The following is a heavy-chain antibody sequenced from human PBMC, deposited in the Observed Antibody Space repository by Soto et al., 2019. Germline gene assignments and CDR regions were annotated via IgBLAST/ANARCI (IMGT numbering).Heavy chain of an antibody. CDR2: IRSKAYGGTT. V-gene: IGHV3-49*03. CDR3: TRAEYYYDSSGYCPFDY. J-gene: IGHJ4*02. Sequence: GGSLRLSCTASGFTFGDYAMSWFRQAPGKGLEWVGFIRSKAYGGTTEYAASVKGRFTISRDDSKSIAYLQMNSLKTEDTAVYYCTRAEYYYDSSGYCPFDYWGQGTLVTVSS. D-gene: IGHD3-22*01. CDR1: GFTFGDYA.